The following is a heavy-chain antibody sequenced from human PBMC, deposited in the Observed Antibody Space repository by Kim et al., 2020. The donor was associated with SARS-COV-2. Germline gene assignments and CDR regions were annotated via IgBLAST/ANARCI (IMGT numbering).Heavy chain of an antibody. V-gene: IGHV3-23*01. J-gene: IGHJ4*02. CDR3: AKDLRAMIVYPFDY. Sequence: ADSVKGRFTISRDNSKNTLYLQMNSLRAEDTAVYYCAKDLRAMIVYPFDYWGQGTLVTVSS. D-gene: IGHD3-22*01.